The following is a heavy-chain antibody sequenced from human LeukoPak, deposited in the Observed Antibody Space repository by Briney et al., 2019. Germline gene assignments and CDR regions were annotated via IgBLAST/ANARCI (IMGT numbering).Heavy chain of an antibody. V-gene: IGHV4-59*08. CDR1: GGSINNYY. J-gene: IGHJ4*02. CDR3: ARHFPNPLGDFWDY. CDR2: IHYSGKT. Sequence: SETLSLTCTVSGGSINNYYWIWIRQPPGKGLEWIGYIHYSGKTNYNPSLKSRVAISVDTSKNQFSLKLSSVTAADTDVYYCARHFPNPLGDFWDYCGQGTLVTVSS. D-gene: IGHD4-17*01.